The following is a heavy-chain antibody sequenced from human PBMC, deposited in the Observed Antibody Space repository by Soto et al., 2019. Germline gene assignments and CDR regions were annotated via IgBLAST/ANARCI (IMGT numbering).Heavy chain of an antibody. CDR2: IYYSGST. J-gene: IGHJ4*02. D-gene: IGHD2-15*01. CDR3: ARVSRRYCSGDRCHFDL. V-gene: IGHV4-59*01. Sequence: SSETLSLTCTVSGGSMSNYYWNWIRQPPGKGLEWIGYIYYSGSTNYNPSLKSRVTISLDTPNNQFSLKLSSVIAADTAVYYCARVSRRYCSGDRCHFDLWGQGTLVTVSS. CDR1: GGSMSNYY.